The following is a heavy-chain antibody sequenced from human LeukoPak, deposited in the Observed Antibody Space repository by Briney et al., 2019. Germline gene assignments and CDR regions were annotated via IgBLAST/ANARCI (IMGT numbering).Heavy chain of an antibody. CDR3: AGQYSGSYPY. D-gene: IGHD1-26*01. CDR2: ISWDGGST. V-gene: IGHV3-43*01. J-gene: IGHJ4*02. CDR1: GFTFDDYT. Sequence: PGGSLRLSCAASGFTFDDYTMHWVRQAPGKGLEWVSLISWDGGSTYYADSVKGGFTISRDDSKNSLYLQMNSLRTEDTALYYCAGQYSGSYPYWGQGTLVTVSS.